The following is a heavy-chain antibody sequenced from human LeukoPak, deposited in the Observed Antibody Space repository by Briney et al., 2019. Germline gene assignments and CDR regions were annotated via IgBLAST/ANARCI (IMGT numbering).Heavy chain of an antibody. V-gene: IGHV3-30*02. J-gene: IGHJ4*02. CDR1: GFTFSSYG. Sequence: GGSLRLSCAASGFTFSSYGMHWVRQAPGKGLEWVAFIRYDGSNKYYADSVKGRFTISRDNSKNTLYLQMNSLRAEDTAVYYCAKGDGSGSYYTSYFDYWGQGTLVTVSS. CDR3: AKGDGSGSYYTSYFDY. D-gene: IGHD3-10*01. CDR2: IRYDGSNK.